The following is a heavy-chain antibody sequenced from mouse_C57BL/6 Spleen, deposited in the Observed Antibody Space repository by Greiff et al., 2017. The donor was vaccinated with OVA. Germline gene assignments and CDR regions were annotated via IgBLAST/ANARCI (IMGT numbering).Heavy chain of an antibody. J-gene: IGHJ4*01. CDR1: GYAFSSYW. CDR2: IYPGDGDT. D-gene: IGHD1-1*01. CDR3: ARSHYYGSLYAMDY. Sequence: QVQLQQSGAELVKPGASVKISCKASGYAFSSYWMNWVKQRPGKGLEWIGQIYPGDGDTNYNGKFKGKATLTADKSSSTAYMQLSSLTSEDSAVDFCARSHYYGSLYAMDYWGQGTSVTVSS. V-gene: IGHV1-80*01.